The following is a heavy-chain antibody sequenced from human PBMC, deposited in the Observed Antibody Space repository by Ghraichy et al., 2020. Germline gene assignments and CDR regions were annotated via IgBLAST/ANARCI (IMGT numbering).Heavy chain of an antibody. CDR3: AREGLRFLEWLSLGAFDI. Sequence: GGSLRLSCAASGFTFSSYWMHWVRQAPGKGLVWVSRINSDGSSTSYADSVKGRFTISRDNAKNTLYLQMNSLRAEDTAVYYCAREGLRFLEWLSLGAFDIWGQGTMVTVSS. CDR2: INSDGSST. V-gene: IGHV3-74*01. J-gene: IGHJ3*02. CDR1: GFTFSSYW. D-gene: IGHD3-3*01.